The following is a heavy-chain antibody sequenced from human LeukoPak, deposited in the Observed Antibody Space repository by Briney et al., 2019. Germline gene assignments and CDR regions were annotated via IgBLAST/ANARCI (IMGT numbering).Heavy chain of an antibody. CDR2: IFYSGAT. J-gene: IGHJ4*02. CDR3: ARDRNYYFDY. Sequence: IFYSGATHYNPSLESRVSISVDTTKNQFSLKLTFVTAADTAVYYCARDRNYYFDYWGQGTLVTVSS. V-gene: IGHV4-59*12. D-gene: IGHD1-7*01.